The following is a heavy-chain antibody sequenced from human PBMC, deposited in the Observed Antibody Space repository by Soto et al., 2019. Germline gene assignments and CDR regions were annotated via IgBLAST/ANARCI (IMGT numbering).Heavy chain of an antibody. Sequence: LRLSCAASGFTFSSYGMHWVRQAPGKGLEWVAVISYDGRNKYYADAVRGRFTISRDNSKNTLYLQMSSLRAEDTAVYYCVKDGSSGWPYFYDMDVWGQGTTVTVSS. V-gene: IGHV3-30*18. CDR3: VKDGSSGWPYFYDMDV. D-gene: IGHD6-19*01. CDR1: GFTFSSYG. CDR2: ISYDGRNK. J-gene: IGHJ6*02.